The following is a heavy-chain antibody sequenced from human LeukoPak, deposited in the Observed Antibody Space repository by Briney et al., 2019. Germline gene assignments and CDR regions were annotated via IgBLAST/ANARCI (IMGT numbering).Heavy chain of an antibody. CDR3: ARGSGYTYGYPFDS. Sequence: SETLSLTCTVSGFSISSYYWSWLRQPAGKGLEWIGRIYTSGSTNYNPSLKSRVTMSVDTSKNQFSLKLSSVTAADTAVYYCARGSGYTYGYPFDSWGQGTLVTVSS. V-gene: IGHV4-4*07. J-gene: IGHJ4*02. CDR2: IYTSGST. CDR1: GFSISSYY. D-gene: IGHD5-18*01.